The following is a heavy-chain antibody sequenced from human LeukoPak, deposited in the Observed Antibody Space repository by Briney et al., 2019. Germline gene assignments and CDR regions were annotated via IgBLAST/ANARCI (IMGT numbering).Heavy chain of an antibody. CDR1: GGSFSGYY. J-gene: IGHJ4*02. CDR3: AGERGFTGPPFYY. CDR2: INHSGST. D-gene: IGHD3-9*01. Sequence: SETLSLTCAVYGGSFSGYYWNWIRQPPGKGLEWIGEINHSGSTNYNASLKSRGTISLDTHKNQFSLKLSSVTAADTAVSYCAGERGFTGPPFYYWGQVTLVTVSS. V-gene: IGHV4-34*01.